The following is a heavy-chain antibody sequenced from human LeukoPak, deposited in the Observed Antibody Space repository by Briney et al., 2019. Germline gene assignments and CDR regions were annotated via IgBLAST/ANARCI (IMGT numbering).Heavy chain of an antibody. J-gene: IGHJ6*03. CDR1: GFTFSSYG. CDR3: AKCPPRGATPLRYYYYYMDV. V-gene: IGHV3-30*02. Sequence: GGSLRLSCAASGFTFSSYGMHWVRQAPGKGLEWVAFIRYDGSNKYYGDSVKGRFTISRDNSKNTLYLQMNSLRAEDTAVYYCAKCPPRGATPLRYYYYYMDVWGKGTTVTVSS. CDR2: IRYDGSNK. D-gene: IGHD1-26*01.